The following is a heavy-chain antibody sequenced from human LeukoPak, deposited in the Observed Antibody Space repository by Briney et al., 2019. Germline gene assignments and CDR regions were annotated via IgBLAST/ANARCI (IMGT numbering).Heavy chain of an antibody. CDR3: AKGRSLGYSYGLLDY. CDR2: ISYDGSNK. V-gene: IGHV3-30*18. J-gene: IGHJ4*02. CDR1: GFTFSNYG. D-gene: IGHD5-18*01. Sequence: PGRSLRLSCAASGFTFSNYGMHWVRQAPGKGLEWVAVISYDGSNKHYADSVKGRFTISRDNSKNTLYLQVNSLRAEDTAIYYCAKGRSLGYSYGLLDYWGQGTLVTVSS.